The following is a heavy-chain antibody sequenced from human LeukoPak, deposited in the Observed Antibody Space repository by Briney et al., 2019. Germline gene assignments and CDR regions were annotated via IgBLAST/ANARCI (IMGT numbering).Heavy chain of an antibody. J-gene: IGHJ4*02. CDR1: GFTFSDYY. V-gene: IGHV3-11*04. CDR3: AREASIGDWSVDY. CDR2: ISSSGGTI. Sequence: EGSLRLSCAASGFTFSDYYMSWIRQAPGKGLEWVSYISSSGGTIYYADSVKGRFTISRDNAKNSLYLQMNSLRAEDTAVYYCAREASIGDWSVDYWGQGTLVTVSS. D-gene: IGHD3-9*01.